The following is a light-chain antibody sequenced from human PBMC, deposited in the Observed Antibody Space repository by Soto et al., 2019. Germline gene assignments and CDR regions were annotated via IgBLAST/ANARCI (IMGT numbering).Light chain of an antibody. Sequence: DSHMTQSPSSLSASVGDRVTITCRASQSISSYLNWYQQKPGKAPKVLIYVAASVQSGVPSRFSGSGSGTDFTLTIGSLQPEDFATYYCQQSYRTPLTFGGGTKVE. J-gene: IGKJ4*01. CDR3: QQSYRTPLT. CDR2: VAA. CDR1: QSISSY. V-gene: IGKV1-39*01.